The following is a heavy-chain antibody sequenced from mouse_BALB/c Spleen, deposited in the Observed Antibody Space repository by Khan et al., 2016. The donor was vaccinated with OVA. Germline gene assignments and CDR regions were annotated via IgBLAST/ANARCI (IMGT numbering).Heavy chain of an antibody. CDR3: ARTARIKY. CDR2: ISYSGST. D-gene: IGHD1-2*01. J-gene: IGHJ2*01. Sequence: EVKLLESGPGLVKPSQSLSLTCTVTGYSITSGYGWNWIRQFPGNKLEWMGYISYSGSTNYNPSLKSRISITRDTSKNQFSLQLNSVTTEDTATYYCARTARIKYWGKGTTLTVSS. V-gene: IGHV3-2*02. CDR1: GYSITSGYG.